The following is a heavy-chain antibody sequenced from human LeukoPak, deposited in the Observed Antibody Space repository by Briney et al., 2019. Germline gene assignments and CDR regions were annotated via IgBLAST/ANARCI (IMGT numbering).Heavy chain of an antibody. J-gene: IGHJ6*02. CDR3: ARGKRYYGSGSFYYYYGMDV. CDR1: GFTFSSYA. D-gene: IGHD3-10*01. V-gene: IGHV3-23*01. CDR2: ISGSGGST. Sequence: GGSLRLSCAASGFTFSSYAMSWVRQAPGKGLEWVSAISGSGGSTYYADSVKGRFTISRDNAKNSLYLQMNSLRAEDTAVYYCARGKRYYGSGSFYYYYGMDVWGQGTTVTVSS.